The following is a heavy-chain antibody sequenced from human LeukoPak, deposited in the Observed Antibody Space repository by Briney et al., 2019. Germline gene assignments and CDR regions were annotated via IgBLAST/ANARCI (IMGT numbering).Heavy chain of an antibody. CDR3: ARVQPVDYDFWSGYYGDFDY. CDR1: GYTFTGYY. J-gene: IGHJ4*02. CDR2: INPNSGGT. V-gene: IGHV1-2*02. Sequence: VAPVKVSCKASGYTFTGYYMHWVRQAPGQGLEWMGWINPNSGGTNYAQKFQGRVTMTRDTSISTAYMELSRLRSDDTAVYYCARVQPVDYDFWSGYYGDFDYWGQGTLVTVSS. D-gene: IGHD3-3*01.